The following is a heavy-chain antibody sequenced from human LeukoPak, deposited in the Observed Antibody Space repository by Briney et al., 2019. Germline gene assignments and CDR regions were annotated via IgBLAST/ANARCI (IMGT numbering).Heavy chain of an antibody. CDR2: ISSSSSTI. D-gene: IGHD1-1*01. Sequence: PGGSLRLSCAASGFTFSSYSMNWVRQAPGKGLEWVSYISSSSSTIYYADSVKGRFTISRDNAKNSLYLQMNSLRDEDTAVYYCARVRATVRKPVTALFDPWGQGTLVTVSS. V-gene: IGHV3-48*02. J-gene: IGHJ5*02. CDR3: ARVRATVRKPVTALFDP. CDR1: GFTFSSYS.